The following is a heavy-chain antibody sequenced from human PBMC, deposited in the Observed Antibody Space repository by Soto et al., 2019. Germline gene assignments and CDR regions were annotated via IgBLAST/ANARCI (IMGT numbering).Heavy chain of an antibody. Sequence: PSETLSLTCAVSGGSISSSNWWSWVRQPPGKGLEWIGEIYHSGSTNYNPSLKSRVTISVDKSKNQFSLKLSSVTAADTAVYYCARVARGDILTGYYMSYYYYYGMDVWGQGTTVTVS. CDR2: IYHSGST. D-gene: IGHD3-9*01. CDR3: ARVARGDILTGYYMSYYYYYGMDV. V-gene: IGHV4-4*02. CDR1: GGSISSSNW. J-gene: IGHJ6*02.